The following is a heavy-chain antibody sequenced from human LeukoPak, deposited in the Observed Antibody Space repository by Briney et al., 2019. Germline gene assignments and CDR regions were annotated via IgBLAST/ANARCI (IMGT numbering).Heavy chain of an antibody. CDR2: IKQDGSKK. Sequence: GGSLRLSCATSGFTLSSYWMTWVRQAPGKGLEWVANIKQDGSKKNYVDSVKGRFTISRDNAKNSLYLQMNSLRAEDTAVYYCARVLNVGFPSSWGQGTLVTVSS. J-gene: IGHJ5*02. CDR1: GFTLSSYW. D-gene: IGHD2-15*01. CDR3: ARVLNVGFPSS. V-gene: IGHV3-7*03.